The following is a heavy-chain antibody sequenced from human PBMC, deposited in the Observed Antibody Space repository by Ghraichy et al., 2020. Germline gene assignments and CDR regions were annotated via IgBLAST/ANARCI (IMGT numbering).Heavy chain of an antibody. CDR1: GFTFSSYA. CDR3: VKHSGSYYGRGAFDI. Sequence: GGSLRLSCSASGFTFSSYAMHWVRQAPGKGLEYVSAISSNGGSTYYADSVKGRFTISRDNSKNTLDLQMSSLRAEDTAVYYCVKHSGSYYGRGAFDIWGQGTMVTVSS. CDR2: ISSNGGST. V-gene: IGHV3-64D*06. J-gene: IGHJ3*02. D-gene: IGHD1-26*01.